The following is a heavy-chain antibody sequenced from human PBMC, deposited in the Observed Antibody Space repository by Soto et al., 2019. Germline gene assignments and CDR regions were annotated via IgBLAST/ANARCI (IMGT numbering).Heavy chain of an antibody. J-gene: IGHJ4*02. V-gene: IGHV4-59*02. D-gene: IGHD1-26*01. CDR3: ARGGTVGATPLDY. CDR2: IYYRGST. Sequence: SETLSLTCTASGDSVSSYYWSWIRQPPGKGLEWIGFIYYRGSTKYNPSLKSRVTISADTSKKQLSLRLTSVTAADTAVYYCARGGTVGATPLDYWGQGTLVTVSS. CDR1: GDSVSSYY.